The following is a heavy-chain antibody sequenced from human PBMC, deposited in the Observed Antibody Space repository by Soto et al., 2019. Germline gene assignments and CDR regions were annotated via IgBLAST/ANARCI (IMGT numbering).Heavy chain of an antibody. D-gene: IGHD3-10*01. CDR2: IFPDDSDT. J-gene: IGHJ4*02. CDR3: ARLDYGSGTPHFDV. CDR1: GDSFTSYW. Sequence: PGESLKISCQVSGDSFTSYWIGWVRQMSGKGLEWMAMIFPDDSDTRYSPSFQGRVTISVDKSTSTASLQWHSLEASDTAMYYCARLDYGSGTPHFDVWGQGTQVTVSS. V-gene: IGHV5-51*01.